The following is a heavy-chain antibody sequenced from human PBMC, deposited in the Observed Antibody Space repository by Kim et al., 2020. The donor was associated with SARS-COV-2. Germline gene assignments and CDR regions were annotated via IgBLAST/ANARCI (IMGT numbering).Heavy chain of an antibody. CDR2: ISYDGSNK. CDR3: ARDLFEMSLYFDY. Sequence: GGSLRLSCAASGFTFSSYGMHWVRQAPGKGLEWVAVISYDGSNKYYADSVKGRFTISRDNSKNTLYLQMNSLRAEDTAVYYCARDLFEMSLYFDYWGQGTLVTVSS. V-gene: IGHV3-33*05. J-gene: IGHJ4*02. CDR1: GFTFSSYG.